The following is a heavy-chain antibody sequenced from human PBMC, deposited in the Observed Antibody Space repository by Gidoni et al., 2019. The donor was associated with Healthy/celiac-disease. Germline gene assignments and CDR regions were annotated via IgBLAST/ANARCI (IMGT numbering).Heavy chain of an antibody. V-gene: IGHV3-30-3*01. CDR2: ISYDGSNK. J-gene: IGHJ4*02. D-gene: IGHD3-22*01. CDR1: GFTFSSYA. CDR3: ARVPRGTMIGYFDY. Sequence: QVQLVESGGGVVQPGRSLRLSCPASGFTFSSYAMHWVRQAPGKGLEWVAVISYDGSNKYYADSVKGRFTISRDNSKNTLYLQMNSLRAEDTAVYYCARVPRGTMIGYFDYWGQGTLVTVSS.